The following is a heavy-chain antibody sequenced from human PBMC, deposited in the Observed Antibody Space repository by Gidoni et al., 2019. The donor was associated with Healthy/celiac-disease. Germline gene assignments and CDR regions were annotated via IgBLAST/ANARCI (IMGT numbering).Heavy chain of an antibody. J-gene: IGHJ4*02. CDR1: GFSLSTSGMR. CDR3: ARMGGSGWYEGYYFDY. Sequence: QVTLKESGPALVKPTQTLTLTCTFPGFSLSTSGMRVSWIRQPPGKALEWLARIDWDDDKFYSTSLKTRLTISKDTSKNQVVLTMTNMDPVDTATYYCARMGGSGWYEGYYFDYWGQGTLVTVSS. V-gene: IGHV2-70*04. D-gene: IGHD6-19*01. CDR2: IDWDDDK.